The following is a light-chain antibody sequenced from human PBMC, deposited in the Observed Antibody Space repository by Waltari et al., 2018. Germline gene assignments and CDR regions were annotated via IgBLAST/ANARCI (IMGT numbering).Light chain of an antibody. Sequence: WYQQHPDKAPKLSIYDGRERPSGVSNRFSASKSGDTASLTISGLQAEDEADYYCSSYTSSNTWVFGGGTKVTVL. CDR3: SSYTSSNTWV. CDR2: DGR. J-gene: IGLJ3*02. V-gene: IGLV2-14*02.